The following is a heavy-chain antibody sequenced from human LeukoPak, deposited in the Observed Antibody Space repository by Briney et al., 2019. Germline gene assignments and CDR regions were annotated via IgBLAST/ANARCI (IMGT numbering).Heavy chain of an antibody. J-gene: IGHJ4*02. CDR1: GGSFSGYY. V-gene: IGHV4-34*01. D-gene: IGHD4/OR15-4a*01. CDR2: INHSGST. CDR3: ARGRLWSHDY. Sequence: SETLSLTCAVYGGSFSGYYWSWIRQPPGKGLEWIGEINHSGSTNYNPSLKSRVTISVDTSKSQFSLKLSSVTAADTAVYYCARGRLWSHDYWGRGTLVTVSS.